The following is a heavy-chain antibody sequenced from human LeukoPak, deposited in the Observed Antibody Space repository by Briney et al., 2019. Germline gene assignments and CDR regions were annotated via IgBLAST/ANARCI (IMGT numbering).Heavy chain of an antibody. V-gene: IGHV3-15*01. CDR2: IKSKTDGGTT. J-gene: IGHJ4*02. D-gene: IGHD2-15*01. Sequence: GGSLRLSCAASGFTFSNAWMSWVRQAPGKGLEWVGRIKSKTDGGTTDYSAPVKGRFTISRDDSKNTMYMQMNRLKTEDTAVYYCTTEVVAAHFAYWGQGNLVTVSS. CDR1: GFTFSNAW. CDR3: TTEVVAAHFAY.